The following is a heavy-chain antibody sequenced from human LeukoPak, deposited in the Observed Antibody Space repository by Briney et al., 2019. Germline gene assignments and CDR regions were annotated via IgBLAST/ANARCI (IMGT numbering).Heavy chain of an antibody. D-gene: IGHD7-27*01. Sequence: ASVKVSCKASGYTFTGYYIHWVRQAPGQGLEWMGIINPSGGSTSYAQKFQGRVTMTRDTSTSTVYMELSSLRSEDTAVYYCARAKGGNWGSEHDYYYYMDVWGKGTTVTVSS. V-gene: IGHV1-46*01. J-gene: IGHJ6*03. CDR3: ARAKGGNWGSEHDYYYYMDV. CDR2: INPSGGST. CDR1: GYTFTGYY.